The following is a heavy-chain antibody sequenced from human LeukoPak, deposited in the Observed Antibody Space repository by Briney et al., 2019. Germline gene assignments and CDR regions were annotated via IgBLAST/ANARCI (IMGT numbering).Heavy chain of an antibody. V-gene: IGHV3-15*01. Sequence: GSLRLSCAASGFTFSNAWMSWVRQAPAQGQEWVGRIKSKTDGGTTDYAAPVNGRFTISRDDSKKTLYPQMNSLKTEDTAVYYCTTDEIPYDILTGSYLKDFDYWGQGTLVTVSS. CDR3: TTDEIPYDILTGSYLKDFDY. D-gene: IGHD3-9*01. CDR1: GFTFSNAW. CDR2: IKSKTDGGTT. J-gene: IGHJ4*02.